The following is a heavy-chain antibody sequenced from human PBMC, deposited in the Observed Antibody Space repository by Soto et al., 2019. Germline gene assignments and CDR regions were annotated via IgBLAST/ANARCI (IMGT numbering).Heavy chain of an antibody. CDR2: IIPLFRTP. CDR1: GGTFSSSA. CDR3: ARDNDRLQLGGNYYYILDV. D-gene: IGHD4-4*01. J-gene: IGHJ6*02. Sequence: QVQLVQSGAEMKEPGSSVKVSCKTSGGTFSSSAISWLRQAPGQGLEWMGGIIPLFRTPDYAQKFQGRVTIAADKSTSTDYMELSRLRSEDTAVYYCARDNDRLQLGGNYYYILDVWGQGTTITVSS. V-gene: IGHV1-69*14.